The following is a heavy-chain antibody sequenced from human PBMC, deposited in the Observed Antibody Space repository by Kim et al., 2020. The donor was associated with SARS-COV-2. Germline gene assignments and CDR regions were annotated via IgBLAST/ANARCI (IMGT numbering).Heavy chain of an antibody. V-gene: IGHV3-53*01. D-gene: IGHD3-10*02. Sequence: GGSLRLSCAASGFTVSSNYMSWVRQAPGKGLEWVSVIYSGGSTYYADSVKGRFTISRDNSKNTLYLQMNSLRAEDTAVYYCARGLGSGADLFGDYWGQGTLVTVSS. CDR1: GFTVSSNY. J-gene: IGHJ4*02. CDR2: IYSGGST. CDR3: ARGLGSGADLFGDY.